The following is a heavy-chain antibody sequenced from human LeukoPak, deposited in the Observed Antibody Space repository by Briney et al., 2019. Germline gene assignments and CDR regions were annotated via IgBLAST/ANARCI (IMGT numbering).Heavy chain of an antibody. V-gene: IGHV3-74*03. D-gene: IGHD2-8*01. CDR1: GFTFSRDW. CDR2: ISDDGSIT. Sequence: PGGSLRLSCAASGFTFSRDWMHWVRQAPGKGLVWVSRISDDGSITTYADSVQGRLTISRDNAKSTVFLQMHSLRVEDTAVYFCVSGNDEFKFSDLHFDFWGKGVL. CDR3: VSGNDEFKFSDLHFDF. J-gene: IGHJ4*02.